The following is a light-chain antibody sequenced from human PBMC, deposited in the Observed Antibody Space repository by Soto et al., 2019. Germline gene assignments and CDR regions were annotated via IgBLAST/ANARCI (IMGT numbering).Light chain of an antibody. Sequence: DIQMTQSPSTLSASAGDRVTITCRASQSITIWLAWYQQKPGKAPKLLIYDASTLESGVPSRFSGSGSGTEFTLTISSLQPEDVATYYCQKYNSAPQTFGGGTKVEIK. CDR3: QKYNSAPQT. CDR2: DAS. CDR1: QSITIW. J-gene: IGKJ4*01. V-gene: IGKV1-5*01.